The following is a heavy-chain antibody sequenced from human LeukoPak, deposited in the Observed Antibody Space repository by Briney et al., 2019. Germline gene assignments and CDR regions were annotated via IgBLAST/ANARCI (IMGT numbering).Heavy chain of an antibody. J-gene: IGHJ4*02. V-gene: IGHV3-73*01. Sequence: GGSLRLSCAASGFTFSGSAMHWVRQASGKGLEWVGRIRSKANSYATAYAASVKGRFTISRDDSKNTAYLQMNSLKTEDTAVYCCTLRGCSCGHDRDYWGQGTLVTVSS. D-gene: IGHD5-18*01. CDR2: IRSKANSYAT. CDR1: GFTFSGSA. CDR3: TLRGCSCGHDRDY.